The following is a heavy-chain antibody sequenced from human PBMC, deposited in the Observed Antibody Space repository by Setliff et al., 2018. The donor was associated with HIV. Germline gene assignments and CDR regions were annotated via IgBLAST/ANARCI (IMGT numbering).Heavy chain of an antibody. V-gene: IGHV4-39*01. Sequence: PSETLSLTCTVSGGSASNSRYYWAWIRQPPGKGLEYIGSIYYNEKTYYNPSLKSRVTISVDTSKNQFSLKLSSVTAADTAVYYCARGYGSGSYYSIYHNYWGQGTLVTVSS. CDR2: IYYNEKT. CDR1: GGSASNSRYY. J-gene: IGHJ4*02. D-gene: IGHD3-10*01. CDR3: ARGYGSGSYYSIYHNY.